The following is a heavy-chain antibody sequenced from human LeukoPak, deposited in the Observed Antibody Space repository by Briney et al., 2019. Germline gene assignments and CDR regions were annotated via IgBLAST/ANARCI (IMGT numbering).Heavy chain of an antibody. Sequence: GGSLRLSCAASGFTFNTYAMSWVRQAPGKGLEWVSRISGSGADTYYADSVKGRFTISRDNSKSTLYLQMNSLRAEDTAIYYCAKALEMDYFDYWGQGTLVTVSS. V-gene: IGHV3-23*01. CDR3: AKALEMDYFDY. J-gene: IGHJ4*02. D-gene: IGHD2-8*01. CDR1: GFTFNTYA. CDR2: ISGSGADT.